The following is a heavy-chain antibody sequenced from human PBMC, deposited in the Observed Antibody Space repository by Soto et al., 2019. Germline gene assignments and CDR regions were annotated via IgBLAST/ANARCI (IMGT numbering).Heavy chain of an antibody. J-gene: IGHJ4*02. CDR2: IIPILGIA. CDR1: GGTFSSYT. Sequence: QVQLVQSGAEVKKPGSSVKVSCKASGGTFSSYTVSWVRQVPGQGLEWMGRIIPILGIANYAQKFQGGVRITADKSPSTAYMELSSLSSEDTAVYYCARGGVAGFDYWGQGTLVTVSS. D-gene: IGHD6-19*01. V-gene: IGHV1-69*02. CDR3: ARGGVAGFDY.